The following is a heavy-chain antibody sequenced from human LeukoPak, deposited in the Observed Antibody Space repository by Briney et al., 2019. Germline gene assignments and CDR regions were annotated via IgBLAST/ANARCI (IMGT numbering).Heavy chain of an antibody. J-gene: IGHJ4*02. CDR3: ANSNYDSSGYYPAWYFDY. D-gene: IGHD3-22*01. CDR1: GFTFSSNA. Sequence: PGGSLRLSCGVSGFTFSSNAMTWVRQAPGKGLEWVSAISGSGDRTYYVDSVKGRFTISRDNSKNTLYLQMNSLRAEDTAVYYCANSNYDSSGYYPAWYFDYWGQGTLVTVSS. CDR2: ISGSGDRT. V-gene: IGHV3-23*01.